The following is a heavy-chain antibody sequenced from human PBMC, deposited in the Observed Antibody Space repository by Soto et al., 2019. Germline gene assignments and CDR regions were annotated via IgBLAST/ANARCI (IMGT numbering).Heavy chain of an antibody. V-gene: IGHV5-51*01. D-gene: IGHD3-16*01. CDR2: IYPGDSDT. CDR1: GYSFTIYC. Sequence: PGESLKISGKGSGYSFTIYCIGWVLQMPGKGLEWMGIIYPGDSDTRYSPSFQGQVTISADKSISTAYLQWSSLKASDTAMYYCARWLPEGGYYFDYWGQGTLVTVSS. J-gene: IGHJ4*02. CDR3: ARWLPEGGYYFDY.